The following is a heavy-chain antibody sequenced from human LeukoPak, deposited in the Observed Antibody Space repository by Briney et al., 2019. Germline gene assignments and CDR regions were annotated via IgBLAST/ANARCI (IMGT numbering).Heavy chain of an antibody. CDR2: ISWNSGSI. CDR1: GFTFDDYA. CDR3: AKASSSWTFAYFDY. Sequence: GGSLRLSCAASGFTFDDYAMHWVRQAPGKGLEWVSGISWNSGSIGYADSVKGRFTISRDNAKNSLYLQMNSLGAEDTALYYCAKASSSWTFAYFDYWGQGTLVTVSS. J-gene: IGHJ4*02. V-gene: IGHV3-9*01. D-gene: IGHD6-13*01.